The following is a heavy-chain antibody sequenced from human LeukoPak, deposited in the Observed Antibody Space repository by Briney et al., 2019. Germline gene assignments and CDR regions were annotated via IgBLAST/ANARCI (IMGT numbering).Heavy chain of an antibody. CDR1: GFTFSSYA. CDR2: ISYDGSNK. J-gene: IGHJ4*02. D-gene: IGHD1-26*01. CDR3: ARALVGATKRYYFDY. Sequence: PGGSLRLSCAASGFTFSSYAMHWVRQAPGKGLEWVAVISYDGSNKYYADSVKGRFTISRDNSKNTLYQQMNSLRAEDTAVYYCARALVGATKRYYFDYWGQGTLVTVSS. V-gene: IGHV3-30-3*01.